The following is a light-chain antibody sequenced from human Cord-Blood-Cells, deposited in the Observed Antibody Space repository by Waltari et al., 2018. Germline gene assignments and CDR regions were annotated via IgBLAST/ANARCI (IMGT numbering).Light chain of an antibody. V-gene: IGKV1-9*01. Sequence: DIQLTQLPSSLSASVGDRVTITSRPSQSISSYLAWYQQKPGKAPKLLIYAPSTLQSGVPSRFSGSGSGTEVTLTISSLQPEDFATYYCQQHNSYPCTFGPGTKVDIK. CDR3: QQHNSYPCT. CDR2: APS. J-gene: IGKJ3*01. CDR1: QSISSY.